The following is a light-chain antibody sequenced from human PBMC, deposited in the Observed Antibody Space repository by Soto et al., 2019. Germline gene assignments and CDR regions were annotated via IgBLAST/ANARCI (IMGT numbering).Light chain of an antibody. CDR2: EVS. CDR3: CSYAGSGTFYV. Sequence: QSVLTQPASVSGSPGQSITFSCTGTSSDVGSYNLVSWYQQHPGKAPKLMISEVSKRPSGVSNRFSGSKSGNTASLTISGLQAEDEADYYCCSYAGSGTFYVFGTGTKVTLL. V-gene: IGLV2-23*02. CDR1: SSDVGSYNL. J-gene: IGLJ1*01.